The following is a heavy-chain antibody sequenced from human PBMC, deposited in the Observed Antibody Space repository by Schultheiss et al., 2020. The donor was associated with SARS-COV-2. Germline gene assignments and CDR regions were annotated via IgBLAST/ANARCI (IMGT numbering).Heavy chain of an antibody. CDR2: IYHSGST. Sequence: TLSLTCTVSGGSISSGGYYWSWIRQPPGKGLEWIGYIYHSGSTYYNPSLKSRVTISVDRSKNQFSLKLSSVTAADTAVYYCARGRACSSTSCLIDYWGQGTLVTVSS. J-gene: IGHJ4*02. D-gene: IGHD2-2*01. V-gene: IGHV4-30-2*01. CDR1: GGSISSGGYY. CDR3: ARGRACSSTSCLIDY.